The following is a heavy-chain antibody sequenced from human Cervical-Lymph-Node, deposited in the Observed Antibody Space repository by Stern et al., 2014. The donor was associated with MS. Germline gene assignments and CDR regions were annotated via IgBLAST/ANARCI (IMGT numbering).Heavy chain of an antibody. J-gene: IGHJ4*02. V-gene: IGHV1-69*06. CDR3: ATDGEMTTIGLQY. CDR1: GGSFITHA. CDR2: IIPLFGSA. D-gene: IGHD5-24*01. Sequence: QVQLMQSGAEVRKPGSSVTVSCKASGGSFITHAFSWVRQAPGHGLEWMGGIIPLFGSAHYAQKFQGRLTLIADKATTTAYMELNSLTTEDTAVYYCATDGEMTTIGLQYWGQGTLVAVSS.